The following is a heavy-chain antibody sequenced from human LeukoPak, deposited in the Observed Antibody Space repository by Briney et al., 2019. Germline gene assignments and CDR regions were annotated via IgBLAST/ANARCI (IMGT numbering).Heavy chain of an antibody. Sequence: GGSLRLPCPTSGFTFSTYWMSWVRQAPGKGLEWVANIKQDGSETYYADSVKGRFTIFRDNAKNSLYLQMDSLRVEDTAVYYCANGDGFDYWGQGTLVIVSS. D-gene: IGHD5-24*01. J-gene: IGHJ4*02. CDR1: GFTFSTYW. CDR2: IKQDGSET. CDR3: ANGDGFDY. V-gene: IGHV3-7*01.